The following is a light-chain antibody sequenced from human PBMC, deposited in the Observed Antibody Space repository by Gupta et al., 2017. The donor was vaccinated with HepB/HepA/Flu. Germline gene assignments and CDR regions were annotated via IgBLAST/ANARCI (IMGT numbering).Light chain of an antibody. CDR3: QEYSGSSWT. Sequence: IQMTPSPSTLSASVGDRVTITCRASQSISNWLAWYQQKPGKAPNLLIYKASNLESGVPSRFSGSGSGTEFTLTISSLQPDDFATYYCQEYSGSSWTFGQGTKVEIK. CDR1: QSISNW. J-gene: IGKJ1*01. V-gene: IGKV1-5*03. CDR2: KAS.